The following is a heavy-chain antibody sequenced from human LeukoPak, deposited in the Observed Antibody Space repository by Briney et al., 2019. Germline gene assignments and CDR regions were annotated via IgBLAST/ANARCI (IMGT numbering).Heavy chain of an antibody. V-gene: IGHV3-23*01. CDR2: ISGSGGST. J-gene: IGHJ4*02. CDR3: AKERHSYGLNTSDY. Sequence: GGSLRLSCAASGFTFSVYWMHWVRQAPGKGLEWVSAISGSGGSTYYADSVKGRFTISRDNSKNTLYLQMNSLRAEDTAVYYCAKERHSYGLNTSDYWGQGTLVTVSS. CDR1: GFTFSVYW. D-gene: IGHD5-18*01.